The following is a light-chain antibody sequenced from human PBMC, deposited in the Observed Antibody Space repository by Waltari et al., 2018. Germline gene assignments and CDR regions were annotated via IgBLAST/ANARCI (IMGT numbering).Light chain of an antibody. Sequence: DIQMTQSPSTLSSSVGDRVTITCRPSQSITNWLAWYQQKPGKAPKLLIYRESNLESGVPSRFSGSGSGTEFTLTISSLQPDDFATYYCQQYDNYWTFGQGTKVEIK. CDR2: RES. CDR1: QSITNW. CDR3: QQYDNYWT. J-gene: IGKJ1*01. V-gene: IGKV1-5*03.